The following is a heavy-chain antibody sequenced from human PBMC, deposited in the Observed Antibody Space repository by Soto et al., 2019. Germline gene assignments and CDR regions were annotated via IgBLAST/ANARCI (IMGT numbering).Heavy chain of an antibody. Sequence: QVQLQESGPGLVKPSETLSLTCTVSGGSISSYYWSWIRQPPGKGLEWIGYICSSGSTNYSPSLKSRITRSVDKSKNQFALKLSSVTAADTAVYYCASFVSSSWKTFDIWGQGTMVTVSS. CDR2: ICSSGST. J-gene: IGHJ3*02. D-gene: IGHD6-13*01. V-gene: IGHV4-59*01. CDR1: GGSISSYY. CDR3: ASFVSSSWKTFDI.